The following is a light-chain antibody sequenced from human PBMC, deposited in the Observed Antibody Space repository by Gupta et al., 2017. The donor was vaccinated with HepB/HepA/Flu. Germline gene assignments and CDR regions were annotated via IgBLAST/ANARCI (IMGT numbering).Light chain of an antibody. CDR2: AAS. Sequence: EIVMTQSPATPSLFPGAIATLPCRASRNVGSNSAGYQQKPGQAPRLLISAASTRATGVPVRFSGSGCGTEFTLTSSSLESDDFALYYCQRYNNWPPPWRFGQGTKVELK. CDR3: QRYNNWPPPWR. J-gene: IGKJ1*01. CDR1: RNVGSN. V-gene: IGKV3-15*01.